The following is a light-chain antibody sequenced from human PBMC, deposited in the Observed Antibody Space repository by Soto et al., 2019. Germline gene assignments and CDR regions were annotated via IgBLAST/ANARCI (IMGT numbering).Light chain of an antibody. J-gene: IGKJ5*01. Sequence: EIVLSQSPATLSLSPGERATLSCRASRSVSSYLAWYQQKPGQAPRLLIYDASNRAAGIPARISGSGFGADFTLTISSLEPEDFAVYYCQQRSDWPITLGQGTRLENK. CDR1: RSVSSY. CDR2: DAS. V-gene: IGKV3-11*01. CDR3: QQRSDWPIT.